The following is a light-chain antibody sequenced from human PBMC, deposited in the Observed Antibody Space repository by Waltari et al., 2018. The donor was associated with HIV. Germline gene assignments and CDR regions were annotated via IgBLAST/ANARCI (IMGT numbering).Light chain of an antibody. V-gene: IGLV2-8*01. Sequence: QSALTQPPTASGSPGQSVTISCSGTSNDVGPYDYVSWYQQHPDKAPRLIIYEAYQRPSGVPDRFSGAKSGNTASLTVSGLQAEDEADYYCTSYAGSDNLMLFGGGTKVTVL. CDR1: SNDVGPYDY. CDR2: EAY. CDR3: TSYAGSDNLML. J-gene: IGLJ2*01.